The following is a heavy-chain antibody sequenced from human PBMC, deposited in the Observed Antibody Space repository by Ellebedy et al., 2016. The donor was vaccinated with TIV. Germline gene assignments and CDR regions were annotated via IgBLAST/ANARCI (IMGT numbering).Heavy chain of an antibody. CDR3: ARDYGWGNPVGGMDV. D-gene: IGHD3-10*01. CDR1: GYTFTSYG. CDR2: ISAYNGNT. V-gene: IGHV1-18*04. Sequence: AASVKVSCKASGYTFTSYGISWVRQAPGQGLEWMGWISAYNGNTNYAQKLQGRVTMTTDTSTSTAYMELRSLRSDDTAVYYCARDYGWGNPVGGMDVWGQGTTLTVSS. J-gene: IGHJ6*02.